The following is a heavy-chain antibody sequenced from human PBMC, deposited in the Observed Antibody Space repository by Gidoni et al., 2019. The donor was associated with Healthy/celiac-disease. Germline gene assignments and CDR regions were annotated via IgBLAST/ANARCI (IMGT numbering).Heavy chain of an antibody. V-gene: IGHV3-30*18. CDR3: AKLGIAAADLDY. CDR1: GLPFSSYG. J-gene: IGHJ4*02. D-gene: IGHD6-13*01. Sequence: QVQLVESGGGVVQPGRSLRLSCAASGLPFSSYGMHCVRQAPGKGLGWVAVISYDGSNKYYADSVKGRFTISRDNSKNTLYLQMNSLRAEDTAVYYCAKLGIAAADLDYWGQGTLVTVSS. CDR2: ISYDGSNK.